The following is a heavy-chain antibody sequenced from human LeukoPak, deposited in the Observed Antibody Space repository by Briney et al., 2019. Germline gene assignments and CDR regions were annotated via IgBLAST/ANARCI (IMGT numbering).Heavy chain of an antibody. CDR3: ARDSHYGDYDVGYFDY. Sequence: ASVKVSSKASLYTFTRYGISWVRQAPGQGLEWVGGSRAYNGKTNDAQKLQGRVSMTTDTSTRTAYMELRSLRSDDTAVYYCARDSHYGDYDVGYFDYWGQGTLVTVSS. J-gene: IGHJ4*02. D-gene: IGHD4-17*01. CDR2: SRAYNGKT. CDR1: LYTFTRYG. V-gene: IGHV1-18*01.